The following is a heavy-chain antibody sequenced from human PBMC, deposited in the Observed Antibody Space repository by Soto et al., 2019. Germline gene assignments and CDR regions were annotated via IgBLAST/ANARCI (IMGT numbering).Heavy chain of an antibody. CDR1: GSTFSAYW. Sequence: LRLSCAVSGSTFSAYWMHWVRQVPGKGLTWVSRISDDGSTATYADSVKGRFVISRDNAKNSLYLEMNTLRVDDSGLYYCARGPRVSSTGTGAHWGRGTLVTVSS. V-gene: IGHV3-74*01. D-gene: IGHD1-1*01. CDR2: ISDDGSTA. J-gene: IGHJ4*02. CDR3: ARGPRVSSTGTGAH.